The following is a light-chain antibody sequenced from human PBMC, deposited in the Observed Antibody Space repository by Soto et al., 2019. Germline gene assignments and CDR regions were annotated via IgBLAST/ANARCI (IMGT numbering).Light chain of an antibody. CDR3: GTWDSSLSAYV. V-gene: IGLV2-14*01. Sequence: QSVLTQPASVSGSPGQSITISCTGTSSDVGGYNYVSWYQQHPGKAPKLMIYDVSNRPSGIPDRFSGSKSGTSATLGITGLQTGDEADYYCGTWDSSLSAYVFGTGTKVTVL. CDR2: DVS. J-gene: IGLJ1*01. CDR1: SSDVGGYNY.